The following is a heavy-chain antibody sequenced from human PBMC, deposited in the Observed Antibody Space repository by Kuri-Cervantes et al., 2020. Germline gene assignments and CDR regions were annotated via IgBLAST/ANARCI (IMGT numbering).Heavy chain of an antibody. CDR1: GYTFTSHD. Sequence: ASVKVSCKASGYTFTSHDINWVRQATGQGLEWMGWMNPNSGNTGYAQKFQGRVTMTRNTSISTAYMELSRLRSDDTAIYYCARSRLTLLLYGDFDYWGQGTLVTVSS. D-gene: IGHD4-17*01. CDR3: ARSRLTLLLYGDFDY. J-gene: IGHJ4*02. V-gene: IGHV1-8*01. CDR2: MNPNSGNT.